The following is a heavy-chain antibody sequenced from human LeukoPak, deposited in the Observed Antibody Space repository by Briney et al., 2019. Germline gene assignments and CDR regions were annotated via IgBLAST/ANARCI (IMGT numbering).Heavy chain of an antibody. Sequence: PGGSLRLSCTASGFTFSTYAMSWVRQAPGEGLEWVSGISGSGGSTYYTDSVKGRFTISRDNSKNTLHLQMSSLRAEGTAVYYCARGPPLDYWGQGTLVTVSS. J-gene: IGHJ4*02. CDR1: GFTFSTYA. V-gene: IGHV3-23*01. CDR3: ARGPPLDY. CDR2: ISGSGGST.